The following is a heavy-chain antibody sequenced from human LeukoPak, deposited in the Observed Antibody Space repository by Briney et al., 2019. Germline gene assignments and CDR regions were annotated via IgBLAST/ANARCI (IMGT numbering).Heavy chain of an antibody. CDR3: ARVVGATVDY. V-gene: IGHV3-64*01. Sequence: QAGGSLRLSCAASGFTFSSYAMHWVRQAPGKGLEYVSAISSNGGSTYYANSVKGRFTISRDNSKNTLYLQMGSLRAEDMAVYYCARVVGATVDYWGQGTLVTVSS. D-gene: IGHD1-26*01. J-gene: IGHJ4*02. CDR2: ISSNGGST. CDR1: GFTFSSYA.